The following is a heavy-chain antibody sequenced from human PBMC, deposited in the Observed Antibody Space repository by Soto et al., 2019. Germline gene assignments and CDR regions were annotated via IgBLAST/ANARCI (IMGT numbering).Heavy chain of an antibody. V-gene: IGHV4-30-4*01. D-gene: IGHD5-18*01. CDR1: GGSISSNDYS. CDR2: IHTSGSS. Sequence: QVQLQESGPGLVKPSQTLSLTCTVSGGSISSNDYSWSWIRQPPGKGLEWIGSIHTSGSSYYNPSLRSRVSISVEASKNQFSLKLNSVTATDTAVYYCARDEYSYGYVDFDFWGQGTLVTVSS. CDR3: ARDEYSYGYVDFDF. J-gene: IGHJ4*02.